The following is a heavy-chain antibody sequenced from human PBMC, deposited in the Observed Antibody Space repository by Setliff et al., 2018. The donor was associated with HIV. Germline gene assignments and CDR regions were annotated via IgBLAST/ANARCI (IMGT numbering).Heavy chain of an antibody. CDR1: GGSIKSSSYY. CDR3: ARDATRGGDFDF. D-gene: IGHD1-26*01. CDR2: IFSSGST. V-gene: IGHV4-61*09. Sequence: SETLSLTCTVSGGSIKSSSYYWSWIRQPAGKGLEWIGHIFSSGSTNYNPSLKSRFTMSRDNAKNLVYLEMSSLKVEDTAVYYCARDATRGGDFDFWGQGTLVTVSS. J-gene: IGHJ4*02.